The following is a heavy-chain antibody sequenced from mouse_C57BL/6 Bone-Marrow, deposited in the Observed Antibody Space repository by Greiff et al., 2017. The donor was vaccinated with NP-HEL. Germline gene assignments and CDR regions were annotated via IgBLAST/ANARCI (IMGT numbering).Heavy chain of an antibody. CDR3: AGDSSGYGDFDY. V-gene: IGHV12-3*01. Sequence: KLQESGPGLVKPSQSLFLTCSITGFPIPSGYYWIWIRQSPGKPLEWMGYITHSGETFYNPSLQSPISITRETSKNQFFLQLNSVTTENTAMYYCAGDSSGYGDFDYWGQGTTLTVSS. D-gene: IGHD3-2*02. J-gene: IGHJ2*01. CDR1: GFPIPSGYY. CDR2: ITHSGET.